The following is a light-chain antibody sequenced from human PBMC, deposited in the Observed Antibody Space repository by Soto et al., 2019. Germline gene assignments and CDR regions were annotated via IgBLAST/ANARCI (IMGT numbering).Light chain of an antibody. J-gene: IGKJ3*01. CDR1: QSVRDN. Sequence: EIEMTQSPATLSVSPGETATLSCRASQSVRDNLAWYQQKPGQAPRLLIYGASTRVTGIPARFSGSGSGTEFTLPISSLQSEDFAVYYCQHYNSWPPLFGPGTKVDIK. V-gene: IGKV3-15*01. CDR2: GAS. CDR3: QHYNSWPPL.